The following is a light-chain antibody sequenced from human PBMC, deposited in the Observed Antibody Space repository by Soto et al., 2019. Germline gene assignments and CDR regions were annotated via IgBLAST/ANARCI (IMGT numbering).Light chain of an antibody. CDR2: DVS. Sequence: QSALTQPASVSGSPGQSITISCTGTSSDVGGYNYVSWYQQHPGKAPKPLIYDVSNRPSGVSNRFSGSKSGNTASLTISGLQAEDESDYFCSSYTSSSTGVLGGGTKVTVL. CDR1: SSDVGGYNY. CDR3: SSYTSSSTGV. J-gene: IGLJ2*01. V-gene: IGLV2-14*01.